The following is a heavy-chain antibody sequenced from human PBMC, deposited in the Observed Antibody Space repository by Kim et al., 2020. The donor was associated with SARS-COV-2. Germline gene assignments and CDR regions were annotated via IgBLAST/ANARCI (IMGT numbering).Heavy chain of an antibody. Sequence: GGSLRLSCAASGFTFSSCAMHWVRQAPGKGLEWVAVIWYDGSNKYYADSVKGRFTISRDNSKNTLYLQMNSLRAEDTAVYYCARGVRSSSWYNPYYYGMDVWGQGTTVTVSS. V-gene: IGHV3-33*08. CDR3: ARGVRSSSWYNPYYYGMDV. J-gene: IGHJ6*02. CDR1: GFTFSSCA. CDR2: IWYDGSNK. D-gene: IGHD6-13*01.